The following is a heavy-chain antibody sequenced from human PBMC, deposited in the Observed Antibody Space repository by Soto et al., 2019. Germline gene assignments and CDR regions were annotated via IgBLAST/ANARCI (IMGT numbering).Heavy chain of an antibody. CDR1: GYTFTSYG. D-gene: IGHD3-22*01. J-gene: IGHJ5*02. CDR3: ARSYQWITMLVVVSNWLDP. V-gene: IGHV1-18*01. Sequence: ASVKVSCKASGYTFTSYGISWVRQAPGQGLEWMGWISAYNGNTNYAQKLQGRVTMTTDTSTSTAYMELRSLRSDDTAVYYCARSYQWITMLVVVSNWLDPWGQGTLVTVYS. CDR2: ISAYNGNT.